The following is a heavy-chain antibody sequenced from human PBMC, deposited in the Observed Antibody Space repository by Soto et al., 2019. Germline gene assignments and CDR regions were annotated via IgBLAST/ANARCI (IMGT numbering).Heavy chain of an antibody. Sequence: GASVKVSCKASGYTFTGYYMHWVRQAPGQGLEWMGWINPNSGGTNYAQKFQGWVTMTRDTSISTAYMELSRLRSDDTAVYYCARKVSQLERGPLDGSYYYYGMDVWGQGTTVTVSS. D-gene: IGHD1-1*01. J-gene: IGHJ6*02. CDR3: ARKVSQLERGPLDGSYYYYGMDV. CDR2: INPNSGGT. CDR1: GYTFTGYY. V-gene: IGHV1-2*04.